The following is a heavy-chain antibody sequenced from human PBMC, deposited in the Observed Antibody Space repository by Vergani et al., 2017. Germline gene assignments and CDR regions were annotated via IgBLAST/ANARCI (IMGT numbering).Heavy chain of an antibody. J-gene: IGHJ4*02. Sequence: QVQLVQSGAEVTKPGSSVTLSSPPSPAPFPLDPLRSVRPPPGPPLGCLVVLLPIFGTANDAQKFQGRVTITADKSTSTAYMELSSLRSEDTAVYYCAGGASGVGGSGSGASYYFDYWGQGTLVTVSS. CDR2: LLPIFGTA. D-gene: IGHD3-10*01. CDR1: PAPFPLDP. V-gene: IGHV1-69*06. CDR3: AGGASGVGGSGSGASYYFDY.